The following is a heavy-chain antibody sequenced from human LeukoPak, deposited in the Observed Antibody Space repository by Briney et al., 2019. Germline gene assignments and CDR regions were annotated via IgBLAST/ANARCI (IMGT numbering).Heavy chain of an antibody. Sequence: GGSLRLSCAASGFTFSSYSMNWVRQAPGKGLEWVSSISSSSSYIYYADSVKGRFTISRDNGKNTLFLQMNSLRAEDAAVYYCVRGNDYGGPHYWGQGTLVTVSS. CDR2: ISSSSSYI. J-gene: IGHJ4*02. CDR3: VRGNDYGGPHY. D-gene: IGHD4-23*01. V-gene: IGHV3-21*01. CDR1: GFTFSSYS.